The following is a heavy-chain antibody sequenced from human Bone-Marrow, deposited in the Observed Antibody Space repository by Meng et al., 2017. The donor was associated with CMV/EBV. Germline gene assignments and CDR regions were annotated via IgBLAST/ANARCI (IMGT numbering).Heavy chain of an antibody. V-gene: IGHV6-1*01. Sequence: SETLSLTCAISGDSVSSNSSAWNWIRQSPSRGLEWLGRTYYRSKWYNDYSVSVKSRITINPDTSKNQFYLQLNSVTPEDTAVYYCARGRGGAAAVYYGMDVWGQGTTVTVSS. CDR2: TYYRSKWYN. D-gene: IGHD6-13*01. J-gene: IGHJ6*02. CDR1: GDSVSSNSSA. CDR3: ARGRGGAAAVYYGMDV.